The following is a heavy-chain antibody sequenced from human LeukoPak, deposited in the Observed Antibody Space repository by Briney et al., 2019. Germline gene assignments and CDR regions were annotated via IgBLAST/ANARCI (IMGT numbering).Heavy chain of an antibody. CDR1: GYTFTGYY. J-gene: IGHJ6*03. D-gene: IGHD3-22*01. CDR3: AITYYYDSSGSGDYYMDA. V-gene: IGHV1-2*06. CDR2: INPNSGGT. Sequence: ASVKVSCKASGYTFTGYYMHWVRQAPGQGLEWMGRINPNSGGTNYAQKFQGRVTMTRDTSISTAYMELSRLRSDDTAVYYCAITYYYDSSGSGDYYMDAWGKGTTVTVSS.